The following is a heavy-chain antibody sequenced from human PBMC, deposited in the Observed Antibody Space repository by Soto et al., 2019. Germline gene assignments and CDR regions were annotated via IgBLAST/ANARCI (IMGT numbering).Heavy chain of an antibody. V-gene: IGHV3-33*01. J-gene: IGHJ3*02. CDR2: IWYDGSNK. CDR3: ARGGGGITIFGVVLDAFDI. Sequence: PGGSLRLSCAASGFTFSSYGMHWVRQAPGKGLEWVAVIWYDGSNKYYADSAKGRFTISRDNSKNTLYLQMNSLRAEDTAVYYCARGGGGITIFGVVLDAFDIWGQGTMVTVSS. D-gene: IGHD3-3*01. CDR1: GFTFSSYG.